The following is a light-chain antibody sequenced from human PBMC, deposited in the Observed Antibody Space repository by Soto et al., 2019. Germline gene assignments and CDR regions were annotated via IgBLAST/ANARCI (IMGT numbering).Light chain of an antibody. CDR3: ETWDNSLSAYVV. V-gene: IGLV1-51*01. CDR1: SSNIGNNF. CDR2: DNN. Sequence: QSVLTQPPSVSAAPGQKVTLSCSGSSSNIGNNFVSWYQQLPGTAPKLLIYDNNKRPSGIPDRFSGSKSGTSATLGITGLQTWDEADYYCETWDNSLSAYVVFGGGTQLTVL. J-gene: IGLJ2*01.